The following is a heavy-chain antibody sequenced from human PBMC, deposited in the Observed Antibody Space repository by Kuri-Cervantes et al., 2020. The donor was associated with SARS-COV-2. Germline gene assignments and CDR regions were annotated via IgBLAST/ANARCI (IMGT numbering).Heavy chain of an antibody. D-gene: IGHD6-19*01. CDR3: ARAGSSGWYWFDP. V-gene: IGHV4-39*01. Sequence: GSLRLSCTVSGGSINSGSYYWGWIRQPPGKGLEWIGSINYGGTSYYNPSLKSRVTISVDTSTNQFSLKLSSVTAADTAVYYCARAGSSGWYWFDPWGQGTLVTVSS. CDR2: INYGGTS. CDR1: GGSINSGSYY. J-gene: IGHJ5*02.